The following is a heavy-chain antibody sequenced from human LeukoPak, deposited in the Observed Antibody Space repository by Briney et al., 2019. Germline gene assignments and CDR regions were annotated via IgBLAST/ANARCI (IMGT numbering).Heavy chain of an antibody. D-gene: IGHD3-3*01. J-gene: IGHJ5*02. CDR1: GYTFTSYY. Sequence: ASVKVSCKASGYTFTSYYMHWARQAPGQGLEWMGIINPSGGSTSYAQKFQGRVTMTRDTSTSTVYMELSSLRSEDTAVYYCARDGDYDFWSGYPLNWFDPWGQGTLVTVSS. CDR3: ARDGDYDFWSGYPLNWFDP. V-gene: IGHV1-46*03. CDR2: INPSGGST.